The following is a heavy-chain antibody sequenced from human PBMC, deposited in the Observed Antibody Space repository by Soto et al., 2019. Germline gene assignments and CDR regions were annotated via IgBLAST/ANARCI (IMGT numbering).Heavy chain of an antibody. CDR3: ARDYYDSSGYHEYFQH. V-gene: IGHV4-59*01. CDR1: GGSISSYY. Sequence: SETLSLTCTVSGGSISSYYWSWIRQRPGKGLEWIGYIYYSGSTNYNPSLKSRVTISVDTSKNQFSLKLSSVTAADTAVYYCARDYYDSSGYHEYFQHWGQGTLVTVSS. CDR2: IYYSGST. D-gene: IGHD3-22*01. J-gene: IGHJ1*01.